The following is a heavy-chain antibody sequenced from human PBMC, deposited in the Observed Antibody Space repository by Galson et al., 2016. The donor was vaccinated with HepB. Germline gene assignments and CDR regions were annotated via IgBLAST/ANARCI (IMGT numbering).Heavy chain of an antibody. CDR2: IRGNGGAP. V-gene: IGHV3-74*01. J-gene: IGHJ4*02. D-gene: IGHD5-24*01. CDR1: GFTFSSYW. CDR3: ARGHGGYNSMDY. Sequence: SLRLSCAASGFTFSSYWMHWVRQAPGKGLVWVSRIRGNGGAPSYADSVRGRFTISSDNAKNTLYLQMNSLRVEDKPVYCCARGHGGYNSMDYWGQGTLVTVCS.